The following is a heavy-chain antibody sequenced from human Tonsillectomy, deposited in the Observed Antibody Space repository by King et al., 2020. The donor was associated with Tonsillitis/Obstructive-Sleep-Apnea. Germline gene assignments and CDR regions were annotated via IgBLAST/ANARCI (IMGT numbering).Heavy chain of an antibody. V-gene: IGHV4-61*01. CDR3: ARGWVMITFGGVMFDP. D-gene: IGHD3-16*01. J-gene: IGHJ5*02. CDR1: GGSVSSGSYY. CDR2: IYYSGST. Sequence: QLQESGPGLVKPSETLSLTCTVSGGSVSSGSYYWSWIRQPPGKGLEWIGYIYYSGSTNYNPSLKSRVTISVDTSKNQFSLKLSSVTAADTAVYYCARGWVMITFGGVMFDPWGQGTLVTVSS.